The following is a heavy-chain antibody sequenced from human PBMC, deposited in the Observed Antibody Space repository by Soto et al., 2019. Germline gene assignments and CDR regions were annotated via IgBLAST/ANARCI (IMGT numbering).Heavy chain of an antibody. Sequence: QVQLVQSGAEVKKPGSSVKVSCKASGGTLSSYTIIWVRQAPGQGLEWMGRIIPILGIANYAQKFQGRVTITADKSTSTAYMERNSLRSEDTAVYYCARSAYFDYWGQGTLVTVSS. V-gene: IGHV1-69*02. CDR1: GGTLSSYT. CDR2: IIPILGIA. J-gene: IGHJ4*02. CDR3: ARSAYFDY.